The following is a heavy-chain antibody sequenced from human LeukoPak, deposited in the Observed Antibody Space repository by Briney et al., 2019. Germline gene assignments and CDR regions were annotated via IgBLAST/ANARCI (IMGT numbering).Heavy chain of an antibody. Sequence: PGGSLRLSCAASGFNLSRYDMNWVRQARGKGLEWVSFLSGTGGPMYYADSVKGRFTISRDNPKNSLYLQMNSLRPEDTAIYFCAREPRDNDYGDYFDHWGQGTPVTVSS. CDR1: GFNLSRYD. CDR3: AREPRDNDYGDYFDH. J-gene: IGHJ4*02. D-gene: IGHD4-17*01. CDR2: LSGTGGPM. V-gene: IGHV3-48*03.